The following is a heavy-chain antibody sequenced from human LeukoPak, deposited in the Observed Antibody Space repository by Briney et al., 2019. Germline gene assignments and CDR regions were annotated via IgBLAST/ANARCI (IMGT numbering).Heavy chain of an antibody. CDR2: IYPGDSDT. CDR3: AGLEMATSSGAFDI. D-gene: IGHD5-24*01. J-gene: IGHJ3*02. V-gene: IGHV5-51*01. Sequence: GESLKISCKGSGYSFSNYWIGWVRQMPGKGLEWMGIIYPGDSDTRYSPSFQGQVTISADKSISTAYLQWSSLKASDTAMYYCAGLEMATSSGAFDIWGQGTMVTVSS. CDR1: GYSFSNYW.